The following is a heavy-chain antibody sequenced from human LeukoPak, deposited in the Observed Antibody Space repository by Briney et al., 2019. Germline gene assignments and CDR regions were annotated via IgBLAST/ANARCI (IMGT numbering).Heavy chain of an antibody. CDR2: IYYSGST. V-gene: IGHV4-59*01. CDR3: ARGGYYGSGNDFRFDP. J-gene: IGHJ5*02. CDR1: GGSISSYY. D-gene: IGHD3-10*01. Sequence: SETLSLTCTASGGSISSYYWSWIPQPPGKGLEWIGYIYYSGSTNYNPSLKSRVTISVDTSKNQFSLKLSSVTPADTAVYYCARGGYYGSGNDFRFDPWGQGTLVTVSS.